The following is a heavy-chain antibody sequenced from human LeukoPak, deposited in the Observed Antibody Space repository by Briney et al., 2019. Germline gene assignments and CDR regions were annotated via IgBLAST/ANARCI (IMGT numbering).Heavy chain of an antibody. CDR2: IYPGDSET. J-gene: IGHJ4*02. V-gene: IGHV5-51*01. Sequence: GESLKISXKGSGYRFISYWIGWVRQMPGKGLEWTGIIYPGDSETRYSPSFQGQVTISADKSISTAYLQWSSLKASDTATYYCVRALGYCSSGSCYYYDYWGQGTLVTVSS. D-gene: IGHD2-15*01. CDR1: GYRFISYW. CDR3: VRALGYCSSGSCYYYDY.